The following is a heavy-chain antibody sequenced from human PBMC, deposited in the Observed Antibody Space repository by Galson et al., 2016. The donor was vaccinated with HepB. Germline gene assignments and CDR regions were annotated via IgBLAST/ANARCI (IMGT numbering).Heavy chain of an antibody. Sequence: SVKVSCKASGGTFSNNAFSWVRQAPGLGLEWMGGIIPIFGTADYAQKFKGRVTITADESTNTAYMEVSSLRSEDTAIYYCARGTQLRWTRDYSYYGMDVWAQGPRSPSP. D-gene: IGHD4-23*01. CDR3: ARGTQLRWTRDYSYYGMDV. J-gene: IGHJ6*02. CDR2: IIPIFGTA. V-gene: IGHV1-69*13. CDR1: GGTFSNNA.